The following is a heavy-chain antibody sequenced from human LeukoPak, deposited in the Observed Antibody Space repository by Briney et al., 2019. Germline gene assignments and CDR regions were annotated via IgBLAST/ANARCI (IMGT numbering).Heavy chain of an antibody. CDR2: IKEDGSEK. D-gene: IGHD6-19*01. CDR1: GFTFDNYW. Sequence: GGSLRLSCAASGFTFDNYWMNWVRQAPGKGLEWVANIKEDGSEKNYVDSVKGRFTISRDNAKNSLYLEMNSLRAEDTAVYFCARDEGSGWDYWGQGTLVTVPS. J-gene: IGHJ4*02. CDR3: ARDEGSGWDY. V-gene: IGHV3-7*01.